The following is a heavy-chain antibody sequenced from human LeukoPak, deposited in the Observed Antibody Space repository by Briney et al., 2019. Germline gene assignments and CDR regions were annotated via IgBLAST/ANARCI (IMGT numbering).Heavy chain of an antibody. CDR2: IIPIFGTA. V-gene: IGHV1-69*01. Sequence: SVKVSCKASGGTFSSYDISWVRQAPGQGLEWMGGIIPIFGTANYAQKFQGRVTITADESTSTAYMEVSSLRSEDTAVYYCASAPYCGGDCYSFFDYWGQGTLVTVSS. J-gene: IGHJ4*02. CDR1: GGTFSSYD. CDR3: ASAPYCGGDCYSFFDY. D-gene: IGHD2-21*02.